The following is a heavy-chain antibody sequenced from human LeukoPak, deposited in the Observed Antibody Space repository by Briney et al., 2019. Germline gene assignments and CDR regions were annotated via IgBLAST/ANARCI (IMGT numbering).Heavy chain of an antibody. CDR2: IIGNGGTK. CDR3: AKVHSFSLEQYSFDY. J-gene: IGHJ4*02. D-gene: IGHD1-26*01. Sequence: QPGGSLRLSCEASGFIFSSYAMNWVGQAPGKGLEWVALIIGNGGTKYYADSVKGRFTISRDSYKEILYLQMNSLRVEDTAVYYCAKVHSFSLEQYSFDYWGQGALVTVSS. V-gene: IGHV3-23*01. CDR1: GFIFSSYA.